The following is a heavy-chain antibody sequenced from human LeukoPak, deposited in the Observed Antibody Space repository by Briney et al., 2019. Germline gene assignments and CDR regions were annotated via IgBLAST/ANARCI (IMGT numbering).Heavy chain of an antibody. Sequence: SETLSLTCTVSGGSISSGGYYWSWIRQHPGKGLEWIGYIYYSGSTYYNPSLKSRVTISVDTSTNQFSLKLSSVTAADTAVYYCARDRISYYDILTGYPGYFDYWGQGTLVTVSS. CDR3: ARDRISYYDILTGYPGYFDY. J-gene: IGHJ4*02. D-gene: IGHD3-9*01. V-gene: IGHV4-31*03. CDR1: GGSISSGGYY. CDR2: IYYSGST.